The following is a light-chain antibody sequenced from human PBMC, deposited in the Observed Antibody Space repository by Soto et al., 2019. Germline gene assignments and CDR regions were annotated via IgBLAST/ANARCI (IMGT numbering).Light chain of an antibody. CDR2: SNN. J-gene: IGLJ2*01. CDR1: SSNIGSNT. CDR3: AAWDDSLNVVV. V-gene: IGLV1-44*01. Sequence: QTVVTQPPSASGTPGQRVTISCSGSSSNIGSNTVNWYQQLPGTAPKLLIYSNNQRPSGVPDRSSGSKSGTSASLAISGLQSEDEADYYCAAWDDSLNVVVFGGGTKLTVL.